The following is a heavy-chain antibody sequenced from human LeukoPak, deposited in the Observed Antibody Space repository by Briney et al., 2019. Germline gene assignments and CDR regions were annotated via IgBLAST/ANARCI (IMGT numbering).Heavy chain of an antibody. V-gene: IGHV3-48*03. CDR2: ISSSGSTI. J-gene: IGHJ6*03. D-gene: IGHD2-21*01. CDR1: GFPFSSYE. Sequence: GGSLSLSCAASGFPFSSYEMNWGRQAPGKGLEWVSYISSSGSTIYYADSVKGRFTISRDNAKNSLYLQMNSLRAEDTAVYYCARDRLIGDYYYYMDVWGKGTTVTVSS. CDR3: ARDRLIGDYYYYMDV.